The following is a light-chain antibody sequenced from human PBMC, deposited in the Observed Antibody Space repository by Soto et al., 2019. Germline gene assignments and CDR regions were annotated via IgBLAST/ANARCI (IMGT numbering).Light chain of an antibody. J-gene: IGLJ2*01. CDR1: SSDIGGYNY. CDR2: DII. Sequence: QPVLTQPASVSGSPGQSITISCTGTSSDIGGYNYVSWYQLHPGKVPKLIIYDIINRPSGVSNRFSGSKSGNTASLTIPGLQAEDEADYYCSSYTSTSALGVVFGGGTKVTVL. CDR3: SSYTSTSALGVV. V-gene: IGLV2-14*01.